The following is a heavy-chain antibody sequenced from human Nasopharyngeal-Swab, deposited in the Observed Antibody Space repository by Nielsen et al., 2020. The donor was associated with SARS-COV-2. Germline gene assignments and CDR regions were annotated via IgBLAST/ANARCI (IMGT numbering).Heavy chain of an antibody. D-gene: IGHD3-10*01. J-gene: IGHJ4*02. CDR1: GFTLRNYD. V-gene: IGHV3-23*01. CDR2: ISGSGGGT. CDR3: AKDIEDLRGVGSYDY. Sequence: GESLKISCVGSGFTLRNYDMGWVRQTPGKGLEWVSHISGSGGGTYYTDSVKGRFTISRDNSKNTLHLHMSSLRAEDTAVYYCAKDIEDLRGVGSYDYWGQGTLVTVSS.